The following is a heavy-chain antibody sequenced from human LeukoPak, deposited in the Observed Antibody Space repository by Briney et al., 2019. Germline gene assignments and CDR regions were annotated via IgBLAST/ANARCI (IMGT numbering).Heavy chain of an antibody. CDR3: AKVNYYDSSGYYSGLFFDY. Sequence: PGGSLRLSCAASGFTFDDYAMHWVRQAPGKGLEWVSGISWNSGSIGYADSVKGRFTISRDNAKNSLYLQMNSLRAEDTALYYCAKVNYYDSSGYYSGLFFDYWGQGTLVTVSS. V-gene: IGHV3-9*01. J-gene: IGHJ4*02. D-gene: IGHD3-22*01. CDR2: ISWNSGSI. CDR1: GFTFDDYA.